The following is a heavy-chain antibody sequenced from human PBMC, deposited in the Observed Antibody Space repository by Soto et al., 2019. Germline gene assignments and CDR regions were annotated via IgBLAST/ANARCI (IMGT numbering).Heavy chain of an antibody. V-gene: IGHV1-8*01. J-gene: IGHJ4*02. CDR1: GYTFTSYD. Sequence: QVQLVQSGAEVKKPGASVKVSCKASGYTFTSYDINWVRQATGQGLEWMGWMNPNSGNTGYAQKFQGRVTMTRNTXXSTAYMELSSLRSEDTAVYYCARGRKAVAGKYFDYWGQGTLVTVSS. CDR2: MNPNSGNT. D-gene: IGHD6-19*01. CDR3: ARGRKAVAGKYFDY.